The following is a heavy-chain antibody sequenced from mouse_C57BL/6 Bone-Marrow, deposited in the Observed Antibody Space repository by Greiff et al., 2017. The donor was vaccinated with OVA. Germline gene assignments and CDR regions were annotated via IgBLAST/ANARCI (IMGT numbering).Heavy chain of an antibody. V-gene: IGHV10-3*01. Sequence: GGGLVQPKGSLNLSCAASGFTFNTYAMHWVRQAPGKGLEWVARIRSKSSNYATYYADSVKDRFTISRDDSQSMLYLQMNNLKTEDTAMYYCVRDKDDGDYDWYFDVWGTGTTVTVSS. CDR3: VRDKDDGDYDWYFDV. D-gene: IGHD2-3*01. J-gene: IGHJ1*03. CDR2: IRSKSSNYAT. CDR1: GFTFNTYA.